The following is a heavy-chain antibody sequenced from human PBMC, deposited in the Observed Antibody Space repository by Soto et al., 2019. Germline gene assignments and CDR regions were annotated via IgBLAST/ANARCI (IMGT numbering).Heavy chain of an antibody. V-gene: IGHV2-26*01. CDR1: GFSLSNARMG. CDR2: IFSNDEK. Sequence: SGPTLVNPTETLTLTCTVSGFSLSNARMGVSWICQPPGKALEWLAHIFSNDEKSYSTSLKSRLTISKDTSKSQVVITMTKMDPVDTATYYCARISDSSGYYRIFDYWGQGTLVTVSS. D-gene: IGHD3-22*01. J-gene: IGHJ4*02. CDR3: ARISDSSGYYRIFDY.